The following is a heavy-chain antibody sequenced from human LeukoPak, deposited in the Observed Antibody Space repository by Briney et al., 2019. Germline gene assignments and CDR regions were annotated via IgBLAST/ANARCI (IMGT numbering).Heavy chain of an antibody. D-gene: IGHD3-10*01. CDR2: IKQDGSEK. V-gene: IGHV3-7*01. Sequence: GGSLRLSCAASGFTFSSYWMSWVRQAPGKGLEWVANIKQDGSEKYYVDSVKGRFTISRDNAKNSLYLQMNSLRAEDTAVYYCARVRLDSGTYSLYYWGQGTLVTVSS. J-gene: IGHJ4*02. CDR1: GFTFSSYW. CDR3: ARVRLDSGTYSLYY.